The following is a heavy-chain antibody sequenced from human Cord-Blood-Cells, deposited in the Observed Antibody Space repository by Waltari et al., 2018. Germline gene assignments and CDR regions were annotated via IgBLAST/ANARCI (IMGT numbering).Heavy chain of an antibody. Sequence: QVQLQESGPGLVKPSETLSLTCTVSGGPISSHHWSWIRQPPGKGLEWIGYIYYSGSTNYNPSLKSRVTISVDTSKNQFSLKLSSVTAADTAVYYCARGRNGQQLVPHFDYWGQGTLVTVSS. V-gene: IGHV4-59*11. D-gene: IGHD6-13*01. CDR3: ARGRNGQQLVPHFDY. CDR1: GGPISSHH. J-gene: IGHJ4*02. CDR2: IYYSGST.